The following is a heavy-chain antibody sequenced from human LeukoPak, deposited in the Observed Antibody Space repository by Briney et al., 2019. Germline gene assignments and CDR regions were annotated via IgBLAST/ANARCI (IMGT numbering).Heavy chain of an antibody. Sequence: PSQTLSLTCTVSGDSISSGSSYWSWIRQPAGKGLEWIGRIYTSGSTSYNPSLKSRVTISVDTSKNLFSLKLSSVTAADTAVYYCARALYYYDSSGYPLFDYWGQGTLVTVSS. CDR1: GDSISSGSSY. CDR3: ARALYYYDSSGYPLFDY. D-gene: IGHD3-22*01. J-gene: IGHJ4*02. CDR2: IYTSGST. V-gene: IGHV4-61*02.